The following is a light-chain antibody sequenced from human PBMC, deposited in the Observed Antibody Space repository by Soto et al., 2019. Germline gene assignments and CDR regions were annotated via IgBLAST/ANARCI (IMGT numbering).Light chain of an antibody. Sequence: EIVLTPSPATLSLSPGERATLSCRASQSVSSYLAWYQQTPGQAPRLLIYGASTRATGVPARFSGRGSGTEFTLTISSLQSEDFAVYYCQQYTNWPPNTFGQGTRLEIK. CDR1: QSVSSY. CDR3: QQYTNWPPNT. V-gene: IGKV3-15*01. J-gene: IGKJ5*01. CDR2: GAS.